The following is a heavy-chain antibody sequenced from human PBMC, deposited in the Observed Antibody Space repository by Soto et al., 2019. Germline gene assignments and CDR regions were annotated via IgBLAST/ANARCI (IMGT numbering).Heavy chain of an antibody. V-gene: IGHV3-74*01. CDR2: INGNADNS. Sequence: GGSLRLSCAASGFSFVSYWMHWVRQVPGEGLAWVSRINGNADNSDYADSVKGRFTISRDNAMNRLYLQMDSLRADDTGVYYCVRDFRGAVAGSEFDHWGQGTQVTVSS. D-gene: IGHD6-19*01. CDR1: GFSFVSYW. CDR3: VRDFRGAVAGSEFDH. J-gene: IGHJ4*02.